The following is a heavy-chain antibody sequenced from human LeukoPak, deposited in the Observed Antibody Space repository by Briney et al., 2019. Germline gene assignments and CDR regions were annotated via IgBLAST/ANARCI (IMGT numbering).Heavy chain of an antibody. Sequence: GGSLRLSCGGSGFTFSNYVMTWVRQAPGKGLELVSGISGGGGSTYYADSVKGRFTISRDNSKNTLYLQMNSLRAEDTAVYYCAKGRSFDILTGKYYNYYMDVWGKGTTVTVSS. CDR2: ISGGGGST. CDR3: AKGRSFDILTGKYYNYYMDV. V-gene: IGHV3-23*01. D-gene: IGHD3-9*01. CDR1: GFTFSNYV. J-gene: IGHJ6*03.